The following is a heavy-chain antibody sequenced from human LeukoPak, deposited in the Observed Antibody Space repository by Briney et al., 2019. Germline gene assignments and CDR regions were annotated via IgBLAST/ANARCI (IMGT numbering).Heavy chain of an antibody. D-gene: IGHD1-1*01. Sequence: PSETLSLTRTVSGGSISSGSYYWSWIRQPAGKGLEWIGRIYTSGSTNYNPSLKSRVTISVDTSKNQFSLKLSSVAAADTAVYYCARDFTGTTPYYYYYMDVWGKGTTVTISS. V-gene: IGHV4-61*02. CDR1: GGSISSGSYY. CDR2: IYTSGST. CDR3: ARDFTGTTPYYYYYMDV. J-gene: IGHJ6*03.